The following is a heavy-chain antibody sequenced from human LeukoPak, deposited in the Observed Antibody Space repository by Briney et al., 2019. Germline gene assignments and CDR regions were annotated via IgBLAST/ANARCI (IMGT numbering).Heavy chain of an antibody. CDR2: IYPGDSDT. CDR1: GYSFTSYW. J-gene: IGHJ4*02. Sequence: GESLKISCKGSGYSFTSYWIGWVRQMPGKGLEWMGIIYPGDSDTRYSPSFQGLVTISADKSISTTYLQWRSLKASDTAMFFCARRVVVASTSLGGFDYWGQGTLVTVSS. D-gene: IGHD2-15*01. V-gene: IGHV5-51*01. CDR3: ARRVVVASTSLGGFDY.